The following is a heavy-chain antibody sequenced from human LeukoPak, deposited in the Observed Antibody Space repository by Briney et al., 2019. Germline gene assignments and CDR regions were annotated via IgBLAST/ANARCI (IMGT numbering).Heavy chain of an antibody. CDR1: GDSVSSNSVT. CDR2: TYYRSTWYN. V-gene: IGHV6-1*01. CDR3: ARRLTQYDCFDP. D-gene: IGHD2-2*01. Sequence: SQTLSLTCAISGDSVSSNSVTWNWIRQSPSRGLEWLGRTYYRSTWYNDYAVSVRGRITVNPDTSKNQFSLHLNSVTPEDTAVYYCARRLTQYDCFDPWGQGILVTVFS. J-gene: IGHJ5*02.